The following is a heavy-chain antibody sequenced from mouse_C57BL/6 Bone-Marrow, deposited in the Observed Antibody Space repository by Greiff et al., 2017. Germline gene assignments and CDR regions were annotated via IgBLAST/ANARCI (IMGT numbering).Heavy chain of an antibody. CDR2: INPYNGGP. J-gene: IGHJ3*01. V-gene: IGHV1-19*01. CDR1: GYTFTDYY. Sequence: EVQLQQSGPVLVKPGASVKMSCKASGYTFTDYYMNWVKQSHGKSLEWIGVINPYNGGPSYNPKFKGKATLTVDKSSSTAYMELNSLTSEDSAVYYCARFTYYGSSPFAYWGQGTLVTVSA. D-gene: IGHD1-1*01. CDR3: ARFTYYGSSPFAY.